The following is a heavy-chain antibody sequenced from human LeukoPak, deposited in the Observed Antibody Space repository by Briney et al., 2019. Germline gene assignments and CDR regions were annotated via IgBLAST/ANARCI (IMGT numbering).Heavy chain of an antibody. CDR1: GGSISSYY. CDR3: ARSRRDGYNYLDY. Sequence: SETLSLTCTVSGGSISSYYWSWIRQPPGKGLEWIGYIYDSGITNYNPSLKSRVTISVDTSKNQLSLKLGSVTAADTAVYYCARSRRDGYNYLDYWGQGTLVTVSS. D-gene: IGHD5-24*01. J-gene: IGHJ4*02. CDR2: IYDSGIT. V-gene: IGHV4-59*01.